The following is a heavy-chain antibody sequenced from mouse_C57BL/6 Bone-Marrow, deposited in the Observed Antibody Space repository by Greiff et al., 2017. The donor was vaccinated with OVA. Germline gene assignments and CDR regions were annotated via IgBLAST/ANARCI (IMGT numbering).Heavy chain of an antibody. CDR1: GYTFTDYE. CDR3: TGEGYYYGSSPFYAMDY. J-gene: IGHJ4*01. CDR2: IDPETCGT. D-gene: IGHD1-1*01. Sequence: QVQLQQSGAELVRPGASVKLSCKASGYTFTDYEMHCVKQTPVHGLEWIGAIDPETCGTAYNQKFKGKATLTADKSSSTAYMELRSLTSEGSAVYYFTGEGYYYGSSPFYAMDYWGQGTSVTVSS. V-gene: IGHV1-23*01.